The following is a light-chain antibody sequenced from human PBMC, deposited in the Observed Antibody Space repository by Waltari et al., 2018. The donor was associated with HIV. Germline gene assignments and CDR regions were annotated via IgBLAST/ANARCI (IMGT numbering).Light chain of an antibody. CDR2: DAS. Sequence: EIVLTQSPATLSFSPGERATLSCRASQRVSSYLAWYQQKPGQAPRLLIYDASNRATGIPGRFSGSGSGTDFTLTISSLEPADFAVYYCQQRINWPVTFGQGTKVEIK. CDR3: QQRINWPVT. J-gene: IGKJ1*01. CDR1: QRVSSY. V-gene: IGKV3-11*01.